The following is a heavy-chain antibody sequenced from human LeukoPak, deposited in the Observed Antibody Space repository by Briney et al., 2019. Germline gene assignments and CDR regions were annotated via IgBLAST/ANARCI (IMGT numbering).Heavy chain of an antibody. V-gene: IGHV1-18*01. D-gene: IGHD6-25*01. CDR3: ARVGSAAATADY. Sequence: ASVKVSCKASGYTFSSYVINWVRQAPGQGLEWMGWISGYNGNTHYAQKLQGRVTMTTDTYTSTAYMELRSLRSDDTAVYFCARVGSAAATADYWGQGTLVTVSS. CDR1: GYTFSSYV. CDR2: ISGYNGNT. J-gene: IGHJ4*02.